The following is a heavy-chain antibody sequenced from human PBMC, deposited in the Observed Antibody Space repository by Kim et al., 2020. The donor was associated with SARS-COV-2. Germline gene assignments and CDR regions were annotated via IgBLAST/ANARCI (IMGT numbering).Heavy chain of an antibody. V-gene: IGHV4-59*13. CDR1: GGSISSYY. D-gene: IGHD3-22*01. Sequence: SETLSLTCTVSGGSISSYYWSWIRQPPGKGLEWIGYIYYSGSTNYNPSLKSRVTISVDTSKNQFSLKLSSVTAADTAVYYCARGGLVVIAAYDAFDIWGQGTMVTVSS. J-gene: IGHJ3*02. CDR3: ARGGLVVIAAYDAFDI. CDR2: IYYSGST.